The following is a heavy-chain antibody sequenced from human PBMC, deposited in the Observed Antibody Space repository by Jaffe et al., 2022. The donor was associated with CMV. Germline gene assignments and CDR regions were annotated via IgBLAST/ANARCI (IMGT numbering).Heavy chain of an antibody. CDR2: IYYSGST. CDR3: ARRGCGGDCLDWAFDI. D-gene: IGHD2-21*02. Sequence: QVQLQESGPGLVKPSETLSLTCTVSGGSISSYYWSWIRQPPGKGLEWIGYIYYSGSTNYNPSLKSRVTISVDTSKNQFSLKLSSVTAADTAVYYCARRGCGGDCLDWAFDIWGQGTMVTVSS. V-gene: IGHV4-59*08. J-gene: IGHJ3*02. CDR1: GGSISSYY.